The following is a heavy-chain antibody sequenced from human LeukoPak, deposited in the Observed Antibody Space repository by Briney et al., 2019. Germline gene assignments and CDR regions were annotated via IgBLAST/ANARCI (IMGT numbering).Heavy chain of an antibody. CDR2: IIPILGIA. CDR3: ARELAVAGQRAFDI. Sequence: ASVKVSCKASGGTFSSYAISWVRQAPGQGLEWMGRIIPILGIANYAQKFQGRVTITADKSTSTAYMELSSLRSEDTAVYYCARELAVAGQRAFDIWGQGTMVTVSS. CDR1: GGTFSSYA. V-gene: IGHV1-69*04. D-gene: IGHD6-19*01. J-gene: IGHJ3*02.